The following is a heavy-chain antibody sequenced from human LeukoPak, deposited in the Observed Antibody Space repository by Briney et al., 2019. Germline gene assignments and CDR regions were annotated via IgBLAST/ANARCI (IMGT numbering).Heavy chain of an antibody. CDR2: IWYDGSNK. CDR1: GFTFSSYG. CDR3: ARDSWSLDY. D-gene: IGHD6-13*01. Sequence: QPGGSLRLSCAASGFTFSSYGMHWVRQAPGKGLEWVAVIWYDGSNKYYADSVNGRFTISRDNSKNTLYLRMNSRRAEDTAVYYCARDSWSLDYWGQGTLVTVSS. V-gene: IGHV3-33*01. J-gene: IGHJ4*02.